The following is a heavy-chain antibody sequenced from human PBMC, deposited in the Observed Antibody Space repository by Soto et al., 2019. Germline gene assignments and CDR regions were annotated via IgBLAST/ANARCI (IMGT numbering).Heavy chain of an antibody. J-gene: IGHJ4*02. CDR2: INQHGTEK. Sequence: TGGSLRLSCVASGFNFSNYWMTWARQAPGKGLEWVANINQHGTEKFYVDSVEGRFSISRDNAYHSVYLQMNSLRAEDTAIYYCATDILEYWGQGTSVTVSS. CDR1: GFNFSNYW. V-gene: IGHV3-7*05. CDR3: ATDILEY.